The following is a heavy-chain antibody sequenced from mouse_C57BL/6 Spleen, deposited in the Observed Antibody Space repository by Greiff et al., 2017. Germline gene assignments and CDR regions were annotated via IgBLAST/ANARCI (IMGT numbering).Heavy chain of an antibody. J-gene: IGHJ2*01. CDR1: GYTFTSYW. CDR2: IYPSDSQT. Sequence: QVQLQQPGAELVRPGSSVKLSCKASGYTFTSYWMAWVKQRPGQGLEWIGNIYPSDSQTHYNQKFKDKATLTVDKSSSTAYMQLSSLTSEDSAVYYCGRGGGSSYLYFEDGGQGTTLTVAS. D-gene: IGHD1-1*01. CDR3: GRGGGSSYLYFED. V-gene: IGHV1-61*01.